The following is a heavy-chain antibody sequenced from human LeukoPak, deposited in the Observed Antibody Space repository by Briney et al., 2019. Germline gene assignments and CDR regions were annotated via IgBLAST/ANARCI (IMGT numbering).Heavy chain of an antibody. V-gene: IGHV3-53*01. J-gene: IGHJ6*02. Sequence: EGSLRLSCEASGFPVGSYYLTWVRQAPGKGLEWVSAIYKGGTTYYADSVKGRFTVSRDNSKNSFSLQMNSLSADDTAVYYCARGSGDILTGYSGMDVWGQGTTVTVSS. CDR2: IYKGGTT. CDR1: GFPVGSYY. D-gene: IGHD3-9*01. CDR3: ARGSGDILTGYSGMDV.